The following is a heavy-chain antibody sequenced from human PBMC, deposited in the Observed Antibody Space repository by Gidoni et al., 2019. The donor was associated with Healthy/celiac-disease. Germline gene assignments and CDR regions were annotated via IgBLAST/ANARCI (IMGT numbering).Heavy chain of an antibody. CDR1: GFTFSRYS. D-gene: IGHD3-22*01. CDR2: ISYDGSNK. V-gene: IGHV3-30*01. Sequence: QVQLVESGGGVVEPGRSLRLSCAASGFTFSRYSMHWVRQAPGKGLEWVAFISYDGSNKYYACSVKGRFTISRDNSKNTLYLQMNSLRAEDTAVYYCAREVTMIRFDPWGQGTLVTVSS. CDR3: AREVTMIRFDP. J-gene: IGHJ5*02.